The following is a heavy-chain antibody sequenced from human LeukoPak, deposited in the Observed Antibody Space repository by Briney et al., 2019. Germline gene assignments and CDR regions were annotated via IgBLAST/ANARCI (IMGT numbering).Heavy chain of an antibody. D-gene: IGHD3-3*01. V-gene: IGHV4-61*02. Sequence: SETLSLTCTVPGGSISSDLYYWNWIRQPAGKGLEWIGRFYNSGRTNSNPSLKSRVTISADTSKNQFSLKLRSVTAADTAVYYCARGDLKSDWFDPWGQGTLVIVST. J-gene: IGHJ5*02. CDR1: GGSISSDLYY. CDR2: FYNSGRT. CDR3: ARGDLKSDWFDP.